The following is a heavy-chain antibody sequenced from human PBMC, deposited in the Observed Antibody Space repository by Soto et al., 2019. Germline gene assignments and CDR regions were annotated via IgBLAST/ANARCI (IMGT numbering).Heavy chain of an antibody. Sequence: QLPLQESGPGLVKPLQTLSLTCTVSGGSISNSDSFWSWIRQSPGKGLECIGYSSSSGNTYYNPSLKRRATLSIDTSKNQFSRTLTSVTLEYTAGHYCDRGSDVLARRATYFDYWGQGTLVTVSS. CDR2: SSSSGNT. J-gene: IGHJ4*02. D-gene: IGHD3-9*01. CDR1: GGSISNSDSF. V-gene: IGHV4-30-4*01. CDR3: DRGSDVLARRATYFDY.